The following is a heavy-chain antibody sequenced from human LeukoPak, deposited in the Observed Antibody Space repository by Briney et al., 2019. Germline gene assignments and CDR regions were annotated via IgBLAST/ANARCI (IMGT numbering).Heavy chain of an antibody. CDR3: AKAQYSSSWWVFDY. CDR1: GFTFSSYG. V-gene: IGHV3-30*02. Sequence: GGSLRLSCAASGFTFSSYGMHWVRQAPGKGLEWVAFIRYDGSNKYYADSVKGRFTISRDNSKNTLCLQMNSLRAEDTAVYYCAKAQYSSSWWVFDYWGQGTLVTVSS. CDR2: IRYDGSNK. J-gene: IGHJ4*02. D-gene: IGHD6-13*01.